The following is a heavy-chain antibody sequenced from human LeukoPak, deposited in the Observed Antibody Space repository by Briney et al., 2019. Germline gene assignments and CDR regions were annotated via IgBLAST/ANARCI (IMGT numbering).Heavy chain of an antibody. V-gene: IGHV3-33*01. J-gene: IGHJ4*02. CDR2: IWYDGSNK. Sequence: GGSLRLSCAASGLTFRNYGLHWVRQAPGKGLEWVAVIWYDGSNKYYADSVKGRFTISRDNSKDTLYLQMNSLRAEDTAVYYCARERSGSFDLDYWGQGTLVTVSS. CDR1: GLTFRNYG. CDR3: ARERSGSFDLDY. D-gene: IGHD1-26*01.